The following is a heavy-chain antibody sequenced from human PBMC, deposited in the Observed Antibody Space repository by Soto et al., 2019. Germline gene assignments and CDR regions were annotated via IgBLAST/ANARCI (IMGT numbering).Heavy chain of an antibody. Sequence: EVQLLESGGGLVQPGGSLRLSCAASGFTFSSFAMTWVRQAPGKGLEWVSIISGSGSTTYYADSVRGRFTISRDNSKNTLYLQMHSLRAEDTAVYYCAKDIVEVANGYFDYWGQGTLVTVSS. CDR2: ISGSGSTT. V-gene: IGHV3-23*01. CDR3: AKDIVEVANGYFDY. J-gene: IGHJ4*02. CDR1: GFTFSSFA. D-gene: IGHD2-2*01.